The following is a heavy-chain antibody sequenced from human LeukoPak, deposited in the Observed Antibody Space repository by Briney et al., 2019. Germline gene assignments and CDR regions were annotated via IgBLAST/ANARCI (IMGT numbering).Heavy chain of an antibody. D-gene: IGHD4-17*01. V-gene: IGHV1-2*02. CDR3: ALITVTTKPFDY. Sequence: ASVNVSCKASGYTFTGYYIHWVRQAPRQGLEWMGWISPNNGDTKSAQKFQGRVTMTRDTSISTASMQLSRLRSDDTAVYYCALITVTTKPFDYWGQGNLVTVSS. CDR1: GYTFTGYY. CDR2: ISPNNGDT. J-gene: IGHJ4*02.